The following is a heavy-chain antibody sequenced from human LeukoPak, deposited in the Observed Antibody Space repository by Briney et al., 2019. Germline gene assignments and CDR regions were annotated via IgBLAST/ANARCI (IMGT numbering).Heavy chain of an antibody. V-gene: IGHV3-30*02. D-gene: IGHD5-12*01. J-gene: IGHJ6*03. Sequence: GGSLRLSCTASGFTYNNYGMHWVRNAPGKGLERVGFIRYDGSKEYYADSVKSRFSISRDNSKNTLYLQMNSLRAEDTAVYYCAKGFSGRVVAYWFYYFYMDVWGKGTTVSISS. CDR1: GFTYNNYG. CDR3: AKGFSGRVVAYWFYYFYMDV. CDR2: IRYDGSKE.